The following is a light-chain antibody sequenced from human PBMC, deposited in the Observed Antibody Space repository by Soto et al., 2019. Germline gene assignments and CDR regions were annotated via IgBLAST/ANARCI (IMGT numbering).Light chain of an antibody. Sequence: AIRMTQSPSSFSASTGDRVTITCRASQGISSYLAWYQQKPGKAPKLLIYAASTLQSGVPSRFRGSGSGTDFTLTISCLQSEDFANYYCQQYYSYLYTFGQGTKLEIK. CDR3: QQYYSYLYT. V-gene: IGKV1-8*01. CDR2: AAS. CDR1: QGISSY. J-gene: IGKJ2*01.